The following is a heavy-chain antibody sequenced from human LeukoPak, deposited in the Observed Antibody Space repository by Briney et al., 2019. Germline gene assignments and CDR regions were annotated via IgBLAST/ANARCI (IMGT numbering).Heavy chain of an antibody. Sequence: GGSLRLSCAASGFTFSSYVMHWVRQAPGKGLEWVAVIWYDGSNKYYADSVKGRFTISRDNSKTTLYLQMNSLRAEDTAVYYCARDRGSYSDYWGQGTLVTVSS. CDR1: GFTFSSYV. D-gene: IGHD3-16*01. CDR3: ARDRGSYSDY. CDR2: IWYDGSNK. J-gene: IGHJ4*02. V-gene: IGHV3-33*01.